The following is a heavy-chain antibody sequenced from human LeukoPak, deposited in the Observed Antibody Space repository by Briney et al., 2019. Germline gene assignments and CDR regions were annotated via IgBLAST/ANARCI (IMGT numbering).Heavy chain of an antibody. D-gene: IGHD2-8*01. CDR3: AKDTSIGRYCTNGVCSPFDY. CDR1: GFTFSSYA. J-gene: IGHJ4*02. V-gene: IGHV3-23*01. CDR2: ISDTGATT. Sequence: HPGGSLRLSCAGSGFTFSSYATSWVRQAPGKGLEWVSAISDTGATTYDADSVKGRFTISRDNSRSTLYLQMNSLRAEDTALYYCAKDTSIGRYCTNGVCSPFDYWGQGTLVTVSS.